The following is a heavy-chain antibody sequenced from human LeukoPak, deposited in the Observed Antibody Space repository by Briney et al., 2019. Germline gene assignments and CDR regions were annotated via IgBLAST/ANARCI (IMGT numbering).Heavy chain of an antibody. J-gene: IGHJ4*02. CDR1: GFTFSSYG. D-gene: IGHD1-26*01. CDR2: IWYDGSNK. Sequence: AGSLRLSCAASGFTFSSYGMHWVRQAPGKGLEWVAVIWYDGSNKYYADSVKGRFTISRDNSKNTLYLQMNSLRAEDTAVYYCARGNSGSSPFDYWGQGTLVTVSS. CDR3: ARGNSGSSPFDY. V-gene: IGHV3-33*01.